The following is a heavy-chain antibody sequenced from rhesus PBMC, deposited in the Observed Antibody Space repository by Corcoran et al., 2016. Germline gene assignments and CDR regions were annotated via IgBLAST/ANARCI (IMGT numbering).Heavy chain of an antibody. CDR3: VSTDCSNSDCSSGDY. V-gene: IGHV4-93*02. J-gene: IGHJ4*01. CDR2: IYGSGGTT. D-gene: IGHD2-15*01. Sequence: QVQLQESGPAVVKPSETLSLTCAVSVGSLSNSYWWCWIRQSPGKGLDWIVGIYGSGGTTEYNPFLKSRVSISMDTSKNQLSLKVTSVTAADTAVYYCVSTDCSNSDCSSGDYWGQGVLVTVSS. CDR1: VGSLSNSYW.